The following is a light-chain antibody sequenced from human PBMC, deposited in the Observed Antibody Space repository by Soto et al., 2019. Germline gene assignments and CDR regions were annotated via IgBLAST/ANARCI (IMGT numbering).Light chain of an antibody. CDR1: QGITND. CDR2: AAS. V-gene: IGKV1-17*01. CDR3: LQHNSYPYT. J-gene: IGKJ2*01. Sequence: DIQMTQSPSSLSASVGDRVTITCRASQGITNDLGWYQQKPGKAPKRLIYAASRLQSGVPSRFSGSGSGTEFTLKISCLQPEDFATDYCLQHNSYPYTFGQGTKLEI.